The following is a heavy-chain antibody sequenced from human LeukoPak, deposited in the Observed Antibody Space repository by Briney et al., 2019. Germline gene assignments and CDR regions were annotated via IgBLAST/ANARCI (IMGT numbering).Heavy chain of an antibody. Sequence: GGSLRLSCAAPGFTFSTYWMFWVRQAPGKGLEWLASIKNDGSDIYYEDSVKGRFTISRDNAKNSLYLQLNSLRAEDTAVYFCARDHLAGWALEYWGQGTLVTVSS. CDR1: GFTFSTYW. V-gene: IGHV3-7*01. J-gene: IGHJ4*02. D-gene: IGHD6-19*01. CDR2: IKNDGSDI. CDR3: ARDHLAGWALEY.